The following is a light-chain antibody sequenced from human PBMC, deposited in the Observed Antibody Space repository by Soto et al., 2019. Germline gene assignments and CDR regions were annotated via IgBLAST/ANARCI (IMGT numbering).Light chain of an antibody. CDR2: AAS. J-gene: IGKJ4*01. CDR1: QSISTY. Sequence: DIQMTQSPSSLSASVGDRVTITCRASQSISTYLNWYQQKPGKVPKLLIYAASRLQSGVPSRFSGSGSGTDFTLTIRSLQPEDFATYYCQQTHTTFTFGGGTTVEIK. CDR3: QQTHTTFT. V-gene: IGKV1-39*01.